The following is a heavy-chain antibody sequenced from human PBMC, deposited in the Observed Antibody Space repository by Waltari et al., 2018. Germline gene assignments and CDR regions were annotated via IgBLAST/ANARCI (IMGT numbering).Heavy chain of an antibody. Sequence: QVQLQQWGAGLLKPSETLSLTCAVYGGSFSGYYWSWIRQPPGKGLVWLGEINHSGSTNYNPSRRSRVTISVDTSKKQFSLRLSSVTAADTAVYYCARGGVAVAGGDNSAVDYWGQGTLVTVSS. CDR2: INHSGST. V-gene: IGHV4-34*01. CDR1: GGSFSGYY. CDR3: ARGGVAVAGGDNSAVDY. J-gene: IGHJ4*02. D-gene: IGHD6-19*01.